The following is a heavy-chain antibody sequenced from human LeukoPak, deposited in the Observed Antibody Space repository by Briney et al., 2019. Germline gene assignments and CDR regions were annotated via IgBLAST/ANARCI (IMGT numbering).Heavy chain of an antibody. CDR1: GXSISSYY. CDR2: IQSTGST. D-gene: IGHD6-19*01. Sequence: SETLSLTWTVSGXSISSYYWGRIRQPPEKGLEWIVSIQSTGSTYFNPSPKSRVTISVETSKNQFSLKLTAVTAADTAVYYCASGSSYNGWYPYFDSLGQGTLVAVSP. V-gene: IGHV4-39*01. J-gene: IGHJ4*02. CDR3: ASGSSYNGWYPYFDS.